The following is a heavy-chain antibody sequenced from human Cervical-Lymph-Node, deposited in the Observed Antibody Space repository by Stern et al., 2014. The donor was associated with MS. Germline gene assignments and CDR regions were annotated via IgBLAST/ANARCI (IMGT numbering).Heavy chain of an antibody. J-gene: IGHJ6*02. Sequence: EVQLVESGAEVKKPGESLKISCKGSGYSFTSYWIGWVRQMPGKGLEWMGIIYPGDSDTRYSPSFQGQVTISADKSISTAYLQWSSLKASDTAMYYCARHKFPGGIYYYYGMDVWGQGTTVTVSS. V-gene: IGHV5-51*01. D-gene: IGHD3-16*01. CDR1: GYSFTSYW. CDR2: IYPGDSDT. CDR3: ARHKFPGGIYYYYGMDV.